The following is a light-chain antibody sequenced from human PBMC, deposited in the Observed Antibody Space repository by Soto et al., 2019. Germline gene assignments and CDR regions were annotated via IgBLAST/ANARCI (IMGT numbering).Light chain of an antibody. CDR1: SSNIGAGYD. CDR2: GNN. V-gene: IGLV1-40*01. CDR3: QSYDISLSGVL. Sequence: QSVLTQPPSVSGAPGQRVTISCTGSSSNIGAGYDVHWYQQLPGTAPKLLIYGNNNRPSGVPDRFSGSKSGTSASLAITGLQAEDEADYYCQSYDISLSGVLFGGGTKLTVL. J-gene: IGLJ3*02.